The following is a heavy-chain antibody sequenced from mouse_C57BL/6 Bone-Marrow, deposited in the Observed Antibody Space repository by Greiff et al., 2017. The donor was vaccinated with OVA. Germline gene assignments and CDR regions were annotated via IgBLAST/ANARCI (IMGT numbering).Heavy chain of an antibody. CDR3: ARLFYYLDY. CDR1: GYTFTSYW. CDR2: IHPNSGST. J-gene: IGHJ2*01. Sequence: QVQLQQPGAELVKPGASVKLSCKASGYTFTSYWMHWVKQRPGQGLEWIGMIHPNSGSTNYTEKFKSKATLTVATSSSTAYMHLSSLTSEDSAVYYCARLFYYLDYWGQGTTLTVSS. V-gene: IGHV1-64*01.